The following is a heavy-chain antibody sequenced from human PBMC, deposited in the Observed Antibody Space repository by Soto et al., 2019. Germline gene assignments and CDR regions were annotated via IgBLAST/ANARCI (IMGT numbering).Heavy chain of an antibody. V-gene: IGHV4-34*01. D-gene: IGHD6-13*01. CDR2: INHSGST. CDR1: GGSFSGYY. Sequence: QVQLQQWGAGLLKPSETLSLTCAVYGGSFSGYYWSWIRQPPGKGLEWIGEINHSGSTNYNPSLKSRVTISVDTPKNQFSLKLSSVTAADTAVYYGAREKPYSSSWYHDYWGQGTLVTVSS. CDR3: AREKPYSSSWYHDY. J-gene: IGHJ4*02.